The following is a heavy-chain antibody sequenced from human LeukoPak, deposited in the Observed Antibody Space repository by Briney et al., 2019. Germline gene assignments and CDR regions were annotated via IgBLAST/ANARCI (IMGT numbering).Heavy chain of an antibody. Sequence: GGSLRLSCTVSGFTVSSNSMSWVRQAPGKGLEWVSFIYSAGNTHYSDSVKSRFTISIDNSKNTLYLQMNSLRAEDTAVYYCARRAGAYSHPYDYWGQGTLVTVSS. D-gene: IGHD4/OR15-4a*01. CDR2: IYSAGNT. V-gene: IGHV3-53*01. CDR1: GFTVSSNS. J-gene: IGHJ4*02. CDR3: ARRAGAYSHPYDY.